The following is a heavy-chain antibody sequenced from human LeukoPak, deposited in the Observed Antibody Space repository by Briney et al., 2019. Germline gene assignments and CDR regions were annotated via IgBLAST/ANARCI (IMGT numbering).Heavy chain of an antibody. J-gene: IGHJ4*02. V-gene: IGHV3-33*08. Sequence: GGSLRLSCAASGFIFSNYWMSWVRQAPGKGLEWVAVIWYDGSNKYYADSVKGRFTISRDNSKNTLYLQMNSLRAEDTAVYYCARDGLAYCGGDCYSHFDYWGQGTLVTVSS. CDR1: GFIFSNYW. CDR2: IWYDGSNK. D-gene: IGHD2-21*02. CDR3: ARDGLAYCGGDCYSHFDY.